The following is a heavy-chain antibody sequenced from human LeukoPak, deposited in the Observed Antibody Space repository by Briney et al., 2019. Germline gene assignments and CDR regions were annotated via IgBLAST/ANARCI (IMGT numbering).Heavy chain of an antibody. D-gene: IGHD2-2*01. Sequence: PWGSLRLSCATSGFSFSSYAMSWVRQAPGKGLEWVSSISSTSTYIYYADSVKGRFTISRDNAKKSLFLQMTSLRAEDTAVYYCAKDTGRPQYHYMDVWGRGTTVTISS. CDR2: ISSTSTYI. J-gene: IGHJ6*03. V-gene: IGHV3-21*01. CDR3: AKDTGRPQYHYMDV. CDR1: GFSFSSYA.